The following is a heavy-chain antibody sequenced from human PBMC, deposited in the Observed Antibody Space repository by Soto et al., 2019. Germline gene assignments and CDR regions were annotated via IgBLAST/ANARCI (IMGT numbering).Heavy chain of an antibody. V-gene: IGHV4-59*01. CDR2: IHYSGST. CDR3: ARGGWYWDY. Sequence: QVQLQESGPGLVKPSETLCLTCTVSGGSISSYYWSWIRQPPGKGLEWIGYIHYSGSTNYNPSLKSRITISVDTSKNQFSLKLSSATAADTAVYYCARGGWYWDYWGQGILVTVSS. CDR1: GGSISSYY. J-gene: IGHJ4*02. D-gene: IGHD6-19*01.